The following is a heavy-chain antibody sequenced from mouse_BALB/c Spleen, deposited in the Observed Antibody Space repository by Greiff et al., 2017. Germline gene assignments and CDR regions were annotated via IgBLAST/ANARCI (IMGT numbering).Heavy chain of an antibody. D-gene: IGHD2-10*02. CDR3: ARSVWSYYFDY. CDR2: ISSGSSTI. Sequence: EVQRVESGGGLVQPRGSRKLSCAASGFTFSSFGMHWVRQAPEKGLEWVAYISSGSSTIYYADTVKGRFTISRDNPKNTLFLQMTSLRSEDTAMYYCARSVWSYYFDYWGQGTTLTVSS. J-gene: IGHJ2*01. CDR1: GFTFSSFG. V-gene: IGHV5-17*02.